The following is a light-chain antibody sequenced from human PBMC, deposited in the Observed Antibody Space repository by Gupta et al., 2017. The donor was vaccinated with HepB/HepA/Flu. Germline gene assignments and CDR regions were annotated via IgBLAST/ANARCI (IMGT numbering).Light chain of an antibody. Sequence: DIVMTQSPDSLPVSLGERATINCKSSQSVLYKSNNNNYLAWYQQKPGQPPKLLIYWASTRESGVPDRFSGSGSGTDFTLTTTSLQAEDVAVYYCQQYYTTWTFGQGTKVEIK. CDR2: WAS. J-gene: IGKJ1*01. V-gene: IGKV4-1*01. CDR3: QQYYTTWT. CDR1: QSVLYKSNNNNY.